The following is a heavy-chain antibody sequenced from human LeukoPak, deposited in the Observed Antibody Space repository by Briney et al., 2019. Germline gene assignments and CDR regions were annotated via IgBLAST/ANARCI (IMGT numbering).Heavy chain of an antibody. CDR3: ARLMDTASGRYFDY. J-gene: IGHJ4*02. D-gene: IGHD5-18*01. CDR2: IYYSGST. Sequence: SETLSLTCTVPGGSISSSSYYWGWIRQPPGKGLEWIGSIYYSGSTYYNPSLKSRVTISVDTSKNQFSLKLSSVTAADTAVYYCARLMDTASGRYFDYWGQGTLVTVSS. CDR1: GGSISSSSYY. V-gene: IGHV4-39*01.